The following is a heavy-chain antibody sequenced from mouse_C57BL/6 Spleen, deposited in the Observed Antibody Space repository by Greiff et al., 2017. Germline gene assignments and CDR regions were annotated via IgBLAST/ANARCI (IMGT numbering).Heavy chain of an antibody. Sequence: EVQVVESGGGLVQPGGSMKLSCVASGFTFSNYWMNWVRQSPEKGLEWVAQIRLKSDNYATHYAESVKGRFTISRDDSKSSVYLQMNNLRAEDTGIYYRTALTITTVVATGSFWYFDVWGTGTTVTVSS. CDR2: IRLKSDNYAT. V-gene: IGHV6-3*01. J-gene: IGHJ1*03. CDR3: TALTITTVVATGSFWYFDV. D-gene: IGHD1-1*01. CDR1: GFTFSNYW.